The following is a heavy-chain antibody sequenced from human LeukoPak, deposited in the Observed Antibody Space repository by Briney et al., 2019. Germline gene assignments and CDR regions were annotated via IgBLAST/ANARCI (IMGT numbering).Heavy chain of an antibody. D-gene: IGHD5-18*01. V-gene: IGHV1-46*01. CDR2: INPSGGST. CDR3: ASLDTAMAPFDY. Sequence: GASVKVSCKASGYTFTSYGISWVRQAPGQGLEWMGIINPSGGSTSYAQKFQGRVTMTRDTSTSTVYMELSSLRSEDTAVYYCASLDTAMAPFDYWGQGTLVTVSS. CDR1: GYTFTSYG. J-gene: IGHJ4*02.